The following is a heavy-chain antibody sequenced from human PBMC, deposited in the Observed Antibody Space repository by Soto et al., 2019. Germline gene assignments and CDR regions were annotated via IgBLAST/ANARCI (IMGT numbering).Heavy chain of an antibody. Sequence: LSLTCTVSGGSISSSSYYWGWIRQPPGKGLEWIGSIYYSGSTYYNPSLKSRVTISVDTSKNQFSLKLSSVTAADTAVYYCARLHDGTLDYWGQGTLVTVSS. V-gene: IGHV4-39*01. CDR2: IYYSGST. D-gene: IGHD1-1*01. CDR1: GGSISSSSYY. CDR3: ARLHDGTLDY. J-gene: IGHJ4*02.